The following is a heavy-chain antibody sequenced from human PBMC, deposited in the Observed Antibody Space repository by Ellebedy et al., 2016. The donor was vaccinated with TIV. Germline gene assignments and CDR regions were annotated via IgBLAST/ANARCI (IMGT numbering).Heavy chain of an antibody. V-gene: IGHV4-4*07. D-gene: IGHD7-27*01. CDR3: ARDAWGRDAFDI. CDR1: GDSITSSY. CDR2: FYTRGDT. Sequence: SETLSLXXSVSGDSITSSYWTWLRQPAGKGLEWIGRFYTRGDTNYNSSLKSRVAMSVDTSKEQFSLELTSVTAADTAVYYCARDAWGRDAFDIWGQGTVVTVSS. J-gene: IGHJ3*02.